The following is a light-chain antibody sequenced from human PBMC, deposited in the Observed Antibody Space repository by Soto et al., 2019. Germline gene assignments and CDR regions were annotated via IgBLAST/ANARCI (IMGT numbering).Light chain of an antibody. Sequence: QSVLTQPPSASGSPGQSVTISCTGTSSDVGGYNYVSWYQQHPGKAPKLMIYEVNKRPSGVPDRFSGSKSGNTASLTVSGLQAEDEADYFCSSYADSTPVVFGGGTKVTVL. V-gene: IGLV2-8*01. CDR1: SSDVGGYNY. CDR2: EVN. J-gene: IGLJ2*01. CDR3: SSYADSTPVV.